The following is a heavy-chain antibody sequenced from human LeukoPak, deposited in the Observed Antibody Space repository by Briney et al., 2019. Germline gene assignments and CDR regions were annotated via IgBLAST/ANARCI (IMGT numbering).Heavy chain of an antibody. CDR2: IHTSGNT. V-gene: IGHV4-4*07. D-gene: IGHD1-7*01. J-gene: IGHJ6*03. CDR1: GGSISRYY. Sequence: SETLSLTCTVSGGSISRYYWNWIRQPAGKGLEWIGRIHTSGNTNYNPSLKSRVTVSVDTSKNQFSLKLSSVTAADTAVYYCARVRRLELPPGNFYYYMDVWGKGTTVTVSS. CDR3: ARVRRLELPPGNFYYYMDV.